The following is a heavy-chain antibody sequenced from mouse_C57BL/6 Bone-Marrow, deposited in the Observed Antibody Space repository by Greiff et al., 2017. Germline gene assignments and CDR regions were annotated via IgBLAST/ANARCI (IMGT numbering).Heavy chain of an antibody. Sequence: EVKLVESGPGMVKPSQSLSLTCTVTGYSITSGYDWHWIRHFPGNKLEWMGYISYSGSTNYNPSLKSRISITHDTSKNHFFLKLNSVTTEDTATYYCARGRPYYYGSGAMDYWGQGTSVTVSS. CDR3: ARGRPYYYGSGAMDY. D-gene: IGHD1-1*01. V-gene: IGHV3-1*01. J-gene: IGHJ4*01. CDR1: GYSITSGYD. CDR2: ISYSGST.